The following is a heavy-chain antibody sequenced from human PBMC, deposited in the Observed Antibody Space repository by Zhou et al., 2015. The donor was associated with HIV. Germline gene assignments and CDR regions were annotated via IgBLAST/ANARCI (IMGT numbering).Heavy chain of an antibody. Sequence: VQLVESGGGLVKPGGSLRLSCAASGFTFSDYYMSWIRQAPGKGLEWVGRIKSKTDGGTTDYAAPVKGRFTISRDDSKTTLYLQMNSLKTEDTAVYYCTSPSYFYDNSGNDYWGQGTLVTVSS. D-gene: IGHD3-22*01. CDR3: TSPSYFYDNSGNDY. V-gene: IGHV3-15*01. J-gene: IGHJ4*02. CDR2: IKSKTDGGTT. CDR1: GFTFSDYY.